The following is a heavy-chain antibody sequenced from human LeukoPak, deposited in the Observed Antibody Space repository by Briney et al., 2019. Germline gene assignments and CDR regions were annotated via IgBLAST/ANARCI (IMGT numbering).Heavy chain of an antibody. V-gene: IGHV3-7*01. CDR2: IKQDGSEK. CDR1: GFTFSSYW. D-gene: IGHD2-2*01. J-gene: IGHJ6*03. CDR3: ERVPAADYYYYYCVDV. Sequence: PGGSLRLSCAASGFTFSSYWMSWVRQAPGKGLEGVANIKQDGSEKYYVDSVKGRFTISRDKAENSLSLQMNSLRAEHTGVYFCERVPAADYYYYYCVDVWGKGTTVTVSS.